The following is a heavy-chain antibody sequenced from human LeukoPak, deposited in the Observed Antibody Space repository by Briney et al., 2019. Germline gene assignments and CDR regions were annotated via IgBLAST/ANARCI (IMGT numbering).Heavy chain of an antibody. Sequence: GGSLRLSCTASGFTFGDYAMSWIRQAPGRGLEWVGFIRSKAYGETADYTASVKGRFTISRDDSKAIAYLQMNSLKTEDTAVYHCTRDRGAYNLYDYWGQGTLVTVSS. J-gene: IGHJ4*02. CDR1: GFTFGDYA. CDR3: TRDRGAYNLYDY. D-gene: IGHD1-1*01. CDR2: IRSKAYGETA. V-gene: IGHV3-49*01.